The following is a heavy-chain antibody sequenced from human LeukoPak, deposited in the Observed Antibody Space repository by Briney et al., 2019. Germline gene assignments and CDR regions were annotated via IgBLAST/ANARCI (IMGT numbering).Heavy chain of an antibody. Sequence: PGGSLRLSCSASGFTYSSFAMHWVRQAPGKGLEYVSAISSNGGSTYYADSVKGRFTISRDNSKNTLYLQMSSLRAEDTAVYYCVKGQGIVVVVAVSLDYWGRGTLLTVSS. CDR3: VKGQGIVVVVAVSLDY. V-gene: IGHV3-64D*09. J-gene: IGHJ4*02. D-gene: IGHD2-15*01. CDR1: GFTYSSFA. CDR2: ISSNGGST.